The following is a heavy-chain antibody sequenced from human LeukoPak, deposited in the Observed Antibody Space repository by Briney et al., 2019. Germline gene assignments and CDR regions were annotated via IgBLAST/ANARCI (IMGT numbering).Heavy chain of an antibody. V-gene: IGHV4-39*01. CDR1: GGSISSSSYY. CDR2: IYYHENT. J-gene: IGHJ6*03. D-gene: IGHD3-3*02. Sequence: SETLSLTCTVSGGSISSSSYYWGWIRQAPGKGLEWIGSIYYHENTYYNSSLKSRVTISVDTSKNQFSLKLNSVTAADTAVYYCARAFYPGYYSYMAVWGKGTTVTVSS. CDR3: ARAFYPGYYSYMAV.